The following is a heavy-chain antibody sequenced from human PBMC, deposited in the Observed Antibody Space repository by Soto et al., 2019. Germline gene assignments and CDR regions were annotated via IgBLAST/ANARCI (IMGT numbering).Heavy chain of an antibody. CDR3: ARARGSIWSYNWFDP. V-gene: IGHV4-34*01. D-gene: IGHD3-16*01. CDR1: GGSFSGYY. Sequence: SSETLSLTCAVHGGSFSGYYWSWIRQPPGKGLEWIGEINHSGSTNYNPSLKSRVTISVDTSKNQFSLKLSSVTAADTAVYYCARARGSIWSYNWFDPWGQGTLVTVSS. J-gene: IGHJ5*02. CDR2: INHSGST.